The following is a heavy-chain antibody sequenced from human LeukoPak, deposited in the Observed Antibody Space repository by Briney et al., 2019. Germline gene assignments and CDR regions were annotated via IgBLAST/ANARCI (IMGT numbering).Heavy chain of an antibody. CDR2: IYSGGST. CDR3: AREPQGDSSGYDAFDI. CDR1: GFTVSSNY. J-gene: IGHJ3*02. D-gene: IGHD3-22*01. V-gene: IGHV3-66*01. Sequence: PGGSLRLSCAASGFTVSSNYMTWVRQAPGKGLEWVSVIYSGGSTYYADSVKGRFTLFRDNSKNTLFLQMNSLRAEDTAVYYCAREPQGDSSGYDAFDIWGQGTMVTVSS.